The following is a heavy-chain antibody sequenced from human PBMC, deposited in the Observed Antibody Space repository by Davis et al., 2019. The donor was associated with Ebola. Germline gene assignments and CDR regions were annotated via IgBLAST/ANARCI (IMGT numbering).Heavy chain of an antibody. V-gene: IGHV3-33*08. CDR3: ARALGGNAVNYGMDV. CDR1: GFPITEYG. J-gene: IGHJ6*02. Sequence: GGSLRLSCAASGFPITEYGMHWVRQAPGRGLEWVAFIWYDGSRQVYADSVNGRFTISRDTPKNMLYLQMNSLRADDTAVYYCARALGGNAVNYGMDVWGQGTTVTVSS. D-gene: IGHD4-23*01. CDR2: IWYDGSRQ.